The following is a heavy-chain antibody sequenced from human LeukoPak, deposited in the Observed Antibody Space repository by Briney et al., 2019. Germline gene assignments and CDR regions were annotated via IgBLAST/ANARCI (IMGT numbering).Heavy chain of an antibody. D-gene: IGHD3-10*01. J-gene: IGHJ3*02. CDR2: ISYDGSNK. CDR3: AKGKITMDI. V-gene: IGHV3-30*18. Sequence: PGGSLRLSCAASGFTFSSYGMPWVRQAPGKGLEWVAVISYDGSNKYYADSVKGRFTISRDNSKNTLYLQMNSLRAEDTAVYYCAKGKITMDIWGQGTMVTVSS. CDR1: GFTFSSYG.